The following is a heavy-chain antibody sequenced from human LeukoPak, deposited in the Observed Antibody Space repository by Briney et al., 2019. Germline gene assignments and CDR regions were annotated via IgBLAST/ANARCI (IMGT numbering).Heavy chain of an antibody. CDR1: RGSISSSSYY. V-gene: IGHV4-39*07. CDR3: ARAPEQVNTLFDD. D-gene: IGHD1/OR15-1a*01. CDR2: IYYSGST. J-gene: IGHJ4*02. Sequence: SETLSLTCTVSRGSISSSSYYWGWIRQPPGKGLEWIGSIYYSGSTYYNPSLKSRVTISVDTSKNQFSLKLSSVTAADTAVYYCARAPEQVNTLFDDWGQGTLVTVS.